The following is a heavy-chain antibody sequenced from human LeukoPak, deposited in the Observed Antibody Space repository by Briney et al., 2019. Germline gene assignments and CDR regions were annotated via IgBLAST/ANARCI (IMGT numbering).Heavy chain of an antibody. CDR3: EKGVGATLLFDY. V-gene: IGHV4-4*07. CDR1: GGSLSSYY. J-gene: IGHJ4*02. CDR2: IYTSGST. D-gene: IGHD1-26*01. Sequence: SETLSLTCTVSGGSLSSYYWSWIRQPAGKGLEWIGRIYTSGSTNYNPSLKSRVTMSVDTSKNQFSLKLSSVAAADTAVYYCEKGVGATLLFDYWGQGTLVTVSS.